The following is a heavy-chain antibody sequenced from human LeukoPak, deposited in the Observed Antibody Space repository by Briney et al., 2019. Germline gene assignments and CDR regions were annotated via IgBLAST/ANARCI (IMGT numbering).Heavy chain of an antibody. CDR3: AKCALRYFGPDAFDI. CDR2: IRHDGSNK. D-gene: IGHD3-9*01. V-gene: IGHV3-30*02. J-gene: IGHJ3*02. CDR1: GFTFSSYG. Sequence: GGSLRLSCAASGFTFSSYGMHWVRQAPGKGLEWVAFIRHDGSNKYYADSVKGRFTISRDNSKNTLYLQMNSLRAEDTAVYYCAKCALRYFGPDAFDIWGQGTMVTVSS.